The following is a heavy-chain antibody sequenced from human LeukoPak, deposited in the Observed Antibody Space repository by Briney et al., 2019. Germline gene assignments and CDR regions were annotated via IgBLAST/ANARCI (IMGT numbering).Heavy chain of an antibody. V-gene: IGHV4-39*01. CDR2: IYFSET. CDR3: ASPSKLVISRGGFDI. CDR1: GGSSSDTTYY. D-gene: IGHD3-22*01. Sequence: SETLSLTCTVSGGSSSDTTYYWTWIRQPPGKGLEWIASIYFSETKYYPSLKSRVTISGDTSKNQFSLKLSSVTAADTAVYYCASPSKLVISRGGFDIWGQGTVVTVSA. J-gene: IGHJ3*02.